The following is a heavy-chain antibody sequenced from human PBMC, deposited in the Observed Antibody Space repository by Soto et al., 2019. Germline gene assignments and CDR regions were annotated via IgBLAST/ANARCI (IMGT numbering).Heavy chain of an antibody. J-gene: IGHJ5*02. V-gene: IGHV1-18*01. CDR2: ISANNGNT. CDR1: GYTFTSYG. CDR3: AIDHTMTLRGPPNRFDP. Sequence: ASVNVSCKASGYTFTSYGISWVRQAPGQGLEWMGWISANNGNTNYAQKLQGRVTIYADISTTTAYMELSSLRSDDTAVYYCAIDHTMTLRGPPNRFDPWGQGTLVTVSS. D-gene: IGHD2-2*01.